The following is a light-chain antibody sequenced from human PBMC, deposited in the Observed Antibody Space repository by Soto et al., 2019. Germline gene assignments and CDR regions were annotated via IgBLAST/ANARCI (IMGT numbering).Light chain of an antibody. CDR3: RAWASISVV. CDR2: QDS. V-gene: IGLV3-1*01. J-gene: IGLJ2*01. CDR1: KLGDKY. Sequence: SYELTQPPSVSVSPGQTASITCSGDKLGDKYACWYQQKPGQSPVLVIYQDSKRPSGIPERFSGSNSGNTATLTISGTQAMDVADYYCRAWASISVVFGGGTKLTVL.